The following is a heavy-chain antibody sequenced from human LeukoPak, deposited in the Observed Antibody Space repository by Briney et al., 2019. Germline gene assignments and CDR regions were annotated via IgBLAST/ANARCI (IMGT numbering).Heavy chain of an antibody. CDR2: ISGSGGTT. CDR3: AKGRGYSYGDAFDI. V-gene: IGHV3-23*01. CDR1: GFTFNNYA. D-gene: IGHD5-18*01. Sequence: TGGSLRLSCAASGFTFNNYAMSRVRQAPGKGLEWVSLISGSGGTTYYADSVKGRFTISRDNSKNTLYLQMNSLRAEDTAIYYCAKGRGYSYGDAFDIWGQETLVTVSS. J-gene: IGHJ3*02.